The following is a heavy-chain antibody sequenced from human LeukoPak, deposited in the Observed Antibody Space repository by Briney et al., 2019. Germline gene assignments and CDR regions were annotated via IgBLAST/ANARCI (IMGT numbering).Heavy chain of an antibody. CDR1: GYTFTSYY. CDR2: INPSGGST. J-gene: IGHJ4*02. D-gene: IGHD3-22*01. Sequence: ASVKVSCKASGYTFTSYYMHWVRQAPGQGLEWMGIINPSGGSTSYAQKFQGRVTMTRDTSTSTVYMELTSLRSDDTAVYYCARGFSGFYDSSGYYYYFDYWGQGTLVTVSS. CDR3: ARGFSGFYDSSGYYYYFDY. V-gene: IGHV1-46*01.